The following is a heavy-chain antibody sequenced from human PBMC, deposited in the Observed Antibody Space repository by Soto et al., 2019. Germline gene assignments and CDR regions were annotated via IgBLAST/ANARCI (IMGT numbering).Heavy chain of an antibody. CDR2: ISYDGSNK. J-gene: IGHJ4*02. CDR1: GFTFSSYG. Sequence: GGSLRLSCAASGFTFSSYGMHWVRQAPGKGLEWVAVISYDGSNKYYADSVKGRFTISRDNPKNTLYLQMNSLRAEDTAVYYCAKRRTGNFFDYWGQGTLVTVSS. D-gene: IGHD1-1*01. V-gene: IGHV3-30*18. CDR3: AKRRTGNFFDY.